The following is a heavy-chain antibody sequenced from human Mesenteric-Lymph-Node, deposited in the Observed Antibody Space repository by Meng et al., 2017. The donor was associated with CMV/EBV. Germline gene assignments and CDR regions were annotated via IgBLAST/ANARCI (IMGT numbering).Heavy chain of an antibody. J-gene: IGHJ6*02. V-gene: IGHV1-69*01. CDR3: ARVSPDNIAAAGAYYYYGMDV. D-gene: IGHD6-13*01. Sequence: YAFSWVRQAPGQGLQWMGGIIPIFGTANYAQKFQGRVTITADESTSTAYMELSSLRSEDTAVYYCARVSPDNIAAAGAYYYYGMDVWGQGTTVTVSS. CDR1: YA. CDR2: IIPIFGTA.